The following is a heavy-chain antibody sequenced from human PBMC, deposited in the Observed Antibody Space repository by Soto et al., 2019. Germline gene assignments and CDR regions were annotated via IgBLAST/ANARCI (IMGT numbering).Heavy chain of an antibody. CDR3: ARDLRSTSFNWFDP. CDR2: IYYSGST. J-gene: IGHJ5*02. CDR1: GGSISSGGYY. V-gene: IGHV4-31*03. Sequence: SETLSLTCTVSGGSISSGGYYWSWIRQHPGKGLEWIGYIYYSGSTYYNPSLKSRVTISVDTSKNQFSLKLSSVTAADTAVYYCARDLRSTSFNWFDPWGQGTLVTVS. D-gene: IGHD2-2*01.